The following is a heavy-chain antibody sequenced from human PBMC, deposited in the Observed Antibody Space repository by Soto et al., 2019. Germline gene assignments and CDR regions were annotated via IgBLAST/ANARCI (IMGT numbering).Heavy chain of an antibody. V-gene: IGHV1-18*01. CDR2: ITVNSGNT. CDR1: GYSFITYG. D-gene: IGHD6-19*01. Sequence: QVQLVQSGVEVKKPGASVKVSCQASGYSFITYGIGWVRQAPGQGLEWMGWITVNSGNTNYPQKCRGGTNMTTNTSTSRADRKLRLQASDDTALYYCASGSGGGWYHFDHWGKGTLVTVST. J-gene: IGHJ4*02. CDR3: ASGSGGGWYHFDH.